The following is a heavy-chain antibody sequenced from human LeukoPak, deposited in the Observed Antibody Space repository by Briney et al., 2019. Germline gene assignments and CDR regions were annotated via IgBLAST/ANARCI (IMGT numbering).Heavy chain of an antibody. V-gene: IGHV5-51*01. CDR2: IYPGDSDT. CDR1: GYSFTSHW. D-gene: IGHD2-15*01. Sequence: GESLKISCKGSGYSFTSHWIGWVRQMPGKGLEWMGIIYPGDSDTRYSPSFQGQVTISADKSISTAYLQWSSLKASDTAMCYCARLCSGGSCYPPLAASALDYWGQGTLVTVSS. J-gene: IGHJ4*02. CDR3: ARLCSGGSCYPPLAASALDY.